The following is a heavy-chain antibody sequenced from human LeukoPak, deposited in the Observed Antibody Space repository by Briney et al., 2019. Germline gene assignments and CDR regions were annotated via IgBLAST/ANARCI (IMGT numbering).Heavy chain of an antibody. V-gene: IGHV4-59*12. CDR2: IYYSGST. Sequence: SETLSLTCTVSGGSISSYYWSWIRQPPGKGLEWIGYIYYSGSTNYNPSLKSRVTISVDTSKNQFSLKLSSVTAADTAVYYCARTGGGVAFDYWGQGTLVTVSS. J-gene: IGHJ4*02. CDR3: ARTGGGVAFDY. D-gene: IGHD2-8*02. CDR1: GGSISSYY.